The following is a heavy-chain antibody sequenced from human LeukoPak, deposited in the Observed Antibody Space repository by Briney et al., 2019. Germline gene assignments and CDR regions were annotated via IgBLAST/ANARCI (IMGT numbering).Heavy chain of an antibody. CDR1: GFAFSSYA. J-gene: IGHJ3*02. CDR3: ASGNSHAFDI. D-gene: IGHD6-25*01. V-gene: IGHV3-23*01. CDR2: ISRRDDYT. Sequence: QPGGSLRLSCAASGFAFSSYAMSWVRQPPGKGLEWVSVISRRDDYTYYADSVKGRFTISRDNSKNTLYLQMNTLRAEDTAVYYCASGNSHAFDIWGQGTMVTVSS.